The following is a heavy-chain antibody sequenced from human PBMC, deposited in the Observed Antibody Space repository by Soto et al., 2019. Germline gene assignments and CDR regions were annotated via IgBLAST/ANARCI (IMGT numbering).Heavy chain of an antibody. CDR3: WCRSRRCLLAY. V-gene: IGHV3-23*01. D-gene: IGHD2-15*01. Sequence: GQSLRLSCAASGVTFSRYAMNWVRQAPGKGLEWVSVISGSGSSTYYADSVKGRFTISRDNSKNTLYLQMNSLRAEDTAVYYCWCRSRRCLLAYSGQGSLVTVSS. CDR1: GVTFSRYA. J-gene: IGHJ4*02. CDR2: ISGSGSST.